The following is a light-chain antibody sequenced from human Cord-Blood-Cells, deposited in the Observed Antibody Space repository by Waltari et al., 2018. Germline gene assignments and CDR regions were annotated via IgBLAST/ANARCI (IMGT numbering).Light chain of an antibody. V-gene: IGLV2-23*01. CDR2: EGS. CDR1: SSDVGSYNL. CDR3: CSFAGSSTWV. J-gene: IGLJ3*02. Sequence: QSALTQPASVSGSTGQSITISCTGTSSDVGSYNLVSWYQQHPGKAPKRMIYEGSKRPSGGSNRFSGSKSGHTASLTISGLQAEDEADYYCCSFAGSSTWVFGGGTKLTVL.